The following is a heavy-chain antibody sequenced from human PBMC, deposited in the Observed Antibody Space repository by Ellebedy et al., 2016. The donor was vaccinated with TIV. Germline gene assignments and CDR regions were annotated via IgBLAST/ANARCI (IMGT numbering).Heavy chain of an antibody. D-gene: IGHD3-22*01. J-gene: IGHJ4*02. CDR3: ATEDYDSSGYYFIGY. CDR1: GYTLTELS. CDR2: FDPEDGET. Sequence: AASVKVSCKVSGYTLTELSMHWVRQAPGKGLEWMGGFDPEDGETIYAQKFQGRVTMTEDTSTDTAYMELSSLRSEGTAVYYCATEDYDSSGYYFIGYWGQGTLVTVSS. V-gene: IGHV1-24*01.